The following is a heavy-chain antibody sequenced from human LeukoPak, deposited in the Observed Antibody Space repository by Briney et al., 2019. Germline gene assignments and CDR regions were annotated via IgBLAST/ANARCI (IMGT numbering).Heavy chain of an antibody. CDR2: ISGSGGST. Sequence: GGSLRLSCAASGFTFSSYAMSWVRQAPGKGLEWVPAISGSGGSTYYADSVKGRFTISRDNSKNTLYLQMNSLRAEDTAVYYCAKDLNYGDFESPNFDYWGQGTLVTVSS. CDR1: GFTFSSYA. J-gene: IGHJ4*02. CDR3: AKDLNYGDFESPNFDY. V-gene: IGHV3-23*01. D-gene: IGHD4-17*01.